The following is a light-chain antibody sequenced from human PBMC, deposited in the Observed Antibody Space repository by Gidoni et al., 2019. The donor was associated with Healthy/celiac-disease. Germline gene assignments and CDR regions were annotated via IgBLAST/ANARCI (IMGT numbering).Light chain of an antibody. CDR2: WAS. V-gene: IGKV4-1*01. J-gene: IGKJ2*01. CDR1: QSVLYSSNNKNY. Sequence: DIVMTKSPDYLAVSLGERATINCKSSQSVLYSSNNKNYLAWYQQKPGQPPKLLIYWASTRESGVPDRFSGSGSGTDFTLTISSLQAEDVAVYYCQQYYSTPYTFGQGTKLEIK. CDR3: QQYYSTPYT.